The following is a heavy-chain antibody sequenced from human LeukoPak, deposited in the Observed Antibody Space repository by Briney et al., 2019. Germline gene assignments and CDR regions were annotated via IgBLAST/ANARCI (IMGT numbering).Heavy chain of an antibody. CDR3: ARVPNYDSSGYYPFDY. Sequence: ASVKVSCKASGYTFTGYYMHWVRQAPGQGLEWMGWINPNSGGTNYAQKFQGRVTMTRDTSISTAYMELSRLRSDDKAVYYCARVPNYDSSGYYPFDYWGQGTLVTVSS. CDR1: GYTFTGYY. D-gene: IGHD3-22*01. J-gene: IGHJ4*02. V-gene: IGHV1-2*02. CDR2: INPNSGGT.